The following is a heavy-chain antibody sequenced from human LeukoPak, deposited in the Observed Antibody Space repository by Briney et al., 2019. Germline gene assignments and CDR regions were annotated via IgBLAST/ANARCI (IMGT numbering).Heavy chain of an antibody. D-gene: IGHD5-12*01. CDR2: IYYSGST. CDR3: ARDRRGHRGYDNRMDV. CDR1: GGSISSGGYY. Sequence: TLSLTCTVSGGSISSGGYYWSWIRQHPGKGLEWIGYIYYSGSTYYNPSLKSRVTMSVDTAKNKFSLKLSSVTAADTAVYYAARDRRGHRGYDNRMDVWGQGTTVTVSS. J-gene: IGHJ6*02. V-gene: IGHV4-31*03.